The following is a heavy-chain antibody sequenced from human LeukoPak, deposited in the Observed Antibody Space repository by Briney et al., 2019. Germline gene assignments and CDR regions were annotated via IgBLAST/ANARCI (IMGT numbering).Heavy chain of an antibody. CDR2: IYTSGST. CDR3: ARQDVSLKTYYYDSSGYYYPGAFDI. V-gene: IGHV4-4*07. CDR1: GGSISSYY. J-gene: IGHJ3*02. Sequence: SETLSLTCTVSGGSISSYYWSWIRQPAGKGLEWIGRIYTSGSTNYNPSLKSRVTISVDTSKNQFSLKLSSVTAADTAVYYCARQDVSLKTYYYDSSGYYYPGAFDIWGQGTMVTVSS. D-gene: IGHD3-22*01.